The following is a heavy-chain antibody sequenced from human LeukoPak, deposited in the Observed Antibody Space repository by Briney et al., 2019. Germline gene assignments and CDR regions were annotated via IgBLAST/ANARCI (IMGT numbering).Heavy chain of an antibody. J-gene: IGHJ4*02. CDR2: INPDSGDT. V-gene: IGHV1-2*02. CDR1: GYTFTGYY. CDR3: AREEGSYPESLDS. Sequence: ASVKVSCKASGYTFTGYYMHWVRQAPGQGLEWMGWINPDSGDTTYAQKFQGRVTVTRDTSISTAYMELSRLTSVDTAVYYCAREEGSYPESLDSWGQGSLVTVSS. D-gene: IGHD1-26*01.